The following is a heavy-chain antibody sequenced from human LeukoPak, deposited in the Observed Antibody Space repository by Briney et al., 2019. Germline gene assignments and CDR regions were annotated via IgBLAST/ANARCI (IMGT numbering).Heavy chain of an antibody. V-gene: IGHV4-30-4*01. D-gene: IGHD7-27*01. Sequence: PSETLSLTCTFSGDSISSDDYYWSWIRQPPGKGLEWIRYIYFSGSTYFNPSLKSRVTISVDTSKNQFSLKLSSVTAADTAVYYCARSKVTGAENWYFDLWGRGTLVTVSS. CDR2: IYFSGST. CDR1: GDSISSDDYY. J-gene: IGHJ2*01. CDR3: ARSKVTGAENWYFDL.